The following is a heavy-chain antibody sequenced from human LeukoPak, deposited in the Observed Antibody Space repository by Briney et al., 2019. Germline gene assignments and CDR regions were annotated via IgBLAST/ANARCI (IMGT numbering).Heavy chain of an antibody. D-gene: IGHD2-21*01. J-gene: IGHJ4*02. CDR1: GRSVGSSHSY. CDR3: AGRGVVVVPL. V-gene: IGHV4-39*01. CDR2: IYYGGTT. Sequence: PSETLSLTCAVSGRSVGSSHSYWAWVRQPPGKGLEWVGSIYYGGTTHYNPSLKSRVTVYVDTSKNQFSLSLTSVTVADTAVYYCAGRGVVVVPLWGQGTLVTVSS.